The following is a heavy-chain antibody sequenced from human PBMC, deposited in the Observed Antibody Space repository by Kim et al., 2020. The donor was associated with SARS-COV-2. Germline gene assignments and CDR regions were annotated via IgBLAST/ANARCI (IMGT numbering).Heavy chain of an antibody. CDR1: GFTVSSNY. J-gene: IGHJ4*02. Sequence: GGSLRLSCAASGFTVSSNYMSWVRQAPGKGLEWVSLIYNDGTTYYADPMKGRFTISRDNSKNTLYLQMNSLRAEDTAVYYCARDDLYGPLDYWGQGTLVTVSS. CDR3: ARDDLYGPLDY. V-gene: IGHV3-53*01. D-gene: IGHD4-17*01. CDR2: IYNDGTT.